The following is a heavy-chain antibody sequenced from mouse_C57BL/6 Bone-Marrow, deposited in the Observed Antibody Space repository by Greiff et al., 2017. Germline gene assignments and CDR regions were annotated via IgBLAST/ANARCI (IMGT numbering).Heavy chain of an antibody. D-gene: IGHD1-1*01. Sequence: DVMLVESGGDLVKPGGSLKLSCAASGFTFSSYGMSWVRQTPDTRLEWVATISSGGSYTYYPDSVKGRFTISRDNAKNTLYLQMSSLKSEDTAMYYCARRDYSYAMDYWGQGTSVTVSS. V-gene: IGHV5-6*02. J-gene: IGHJ4*01. CDR2: ISSGGSYT. CDR1: GFTFSSYG. CDR3: ARRDYSYAMDY.